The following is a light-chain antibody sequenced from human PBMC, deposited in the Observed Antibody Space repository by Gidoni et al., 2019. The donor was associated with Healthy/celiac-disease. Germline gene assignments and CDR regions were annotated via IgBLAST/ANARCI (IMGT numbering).Light chain of an antibody. J-gene: IGKJ2*01. V-gene: IGKV3-15*01. CDR3: QQYKNWPPYT. Sequence: EIVMTQSPATLSVSPGERATLSCRASQSVSSNLAWYQQKPGQAPRLLIYGASTRATGIPARVRGSGSGKEFTLTISSLQSEDFAVYYCQQYKNWPPYTFGQGTKLEIK. CDR2: GAS. CDR1: QSVSSN.